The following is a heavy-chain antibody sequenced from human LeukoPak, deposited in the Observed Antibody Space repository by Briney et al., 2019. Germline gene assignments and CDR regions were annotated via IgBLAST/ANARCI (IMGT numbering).Heavy chain of an antibody. CDR2: INSDGSST. CDR1: GFTFSSYW. J-gene: IGHJ4*02. Sequence: PGGSLRLSCAASGFTFSSYWMHWVRQAPGKRLVWVSRINSDGSSTSYADSVKGRFTISRDNAKNTLYLQMNSLRAEDTAVYYCARSVLYYYDSSGYYHGGAYYFDYWGQGTLVTVSS. D-gene: IGHD3-22*01. CDR3: ARSVLYYYDSSGYYHGGAYYFDY. V-gene: IGHV3-74*01.